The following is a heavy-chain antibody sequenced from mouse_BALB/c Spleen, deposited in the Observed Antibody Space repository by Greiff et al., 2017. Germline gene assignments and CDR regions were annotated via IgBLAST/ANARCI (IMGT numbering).Heavy chain of an antibody. CDR3: ATLYGNYGGYYFDY. D-gene: IGHD2-1*01. V-gene: IGHV3-2*02. CDR1: GYSITSDYA. CDR2: ISYSGST. J-gene: IGHJ2*01. Sequence: EVKLQESGPGLVKPSQSLSLTCTVTGYSITSDYAWNWIRQFPGNKLEWMGYISYSGSTSYNPSLKSRISITRDTSKNQFFLQLNSVTTEDTATYYCATLYGNYGGYYFDYWGQGTTLTVSS.